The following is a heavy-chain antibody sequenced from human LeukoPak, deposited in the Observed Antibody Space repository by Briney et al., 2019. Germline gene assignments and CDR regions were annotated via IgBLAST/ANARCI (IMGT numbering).Heavy chain of an antibody. V-gene: IGHV3-21*04. CDR3: AKDREGLSSGYDLEYFDY. D-gene: IGHD5-12*01. Sequence: GGSLRLSCAASGFTFSSYRMNWVRQAPGKGLEWVSSISRSSSDIYYADSVKGRFTISRDNSKNTLFLQMNSLRAEDTAVYYCAKDREGLSSGYDLEYFDYWGQGTLVTVSS. J-gene: IGHJ4*02. CDR2: ISRSSSDI. CDR1: GFTFSSYR.